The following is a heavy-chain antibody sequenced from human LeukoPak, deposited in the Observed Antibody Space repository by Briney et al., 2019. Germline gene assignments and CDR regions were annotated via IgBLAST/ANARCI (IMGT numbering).Heavy chain of an antibody. J-gene: IGHJ4*02. Sequence: PSETLSLTCAVYGGSFRGYSWTWIRQSPGKGLEWIGEINHSGSTNYNPSLKSRVTISVDTSKNQFSLKLSSVTAADTAVYYCARHRLLAFYYDSSGYVYWGQGTLVTVSS. CDR2: INHSGST. D-gene: IGHD3-22*01. CDR3: ARHRLLAFYYDSSGYVY. V-gene: IGHV4-34*01. CDR1: GGSFRGYS.